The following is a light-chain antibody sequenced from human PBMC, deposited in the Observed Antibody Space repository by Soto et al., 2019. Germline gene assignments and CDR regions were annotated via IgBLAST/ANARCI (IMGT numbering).Light chain of an antibody. J-gene: IGKJ2*01. Sequence: EIVMTQSPATLSVSPGERATLSCRASQSVSSNLAWYQQKPGQAPRLLIYGASTRATGIPARFSGSGSGTELTFTISSLQSEDFAVNYCQQYTNWPPYTFGQGTKLEIK. V-gene: IGKV3-15*01. CDR1: QSVSSN. CDR2: GAS. CDR3: QQYTNWPPYT.